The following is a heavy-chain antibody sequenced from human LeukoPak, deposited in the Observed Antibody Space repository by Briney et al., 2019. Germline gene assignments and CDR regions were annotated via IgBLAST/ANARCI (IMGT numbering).Heavy chain of an antibody. CDR2: IRYDGSNK. CDR1: GFTFSSYG. CDR3: AKGGGYEAQYYYYYLDV. V-gene: IGHV3-30*02. Sequence: GGSLRLYCAASGFTFSSYGMYWVRQAPGKGLEGVAFIRYDGSNKYYADSVKGRFTISRDNSKNTLYLQMKSLRAEDTAVYYCAKGGGYEAQYYYYYLDVWGKGTTVTISS. J-gene: IGHJ6*03. D-gene: IGHD5-12*01.